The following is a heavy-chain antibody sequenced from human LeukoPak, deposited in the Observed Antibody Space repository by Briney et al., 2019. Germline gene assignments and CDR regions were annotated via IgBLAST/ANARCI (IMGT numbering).Heavy chain of an antibody. Sequence: GGSLRLSCAASGFSFSTNTMYWVRQAPGKGLEWVSRMSSGGGGTHYADSVKSRFTISRDNSKSTLYLQMNSLRAEDTAIYYCAKDQDVGGYCTSTSCYFGPCDSWGQGTLVTVSS. CDR1: GFSFSTNT. D-gene: IGHD2-2*01. CDR2: MSSGGGGT. J-gene: IGHJ5*01. V-gene: IGHV3-23*01. CDR3: AKDQDVGGYCTSTSCYFGPCDS.